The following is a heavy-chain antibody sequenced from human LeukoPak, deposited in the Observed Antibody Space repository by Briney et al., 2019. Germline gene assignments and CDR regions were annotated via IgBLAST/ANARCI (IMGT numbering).Heavy chain of an antibody. CDR1: GGTFSSYA. D-gene: IGHD6-13*01. J-gene: IGHJ4*02. CDR3: ARDGGRLDSSSCYGPLDY. CDR2: IIPIFGTA. V-gene: IGHV1-69*06. Sequence: SVKVSCKASGGTFSSYAISWVRQAPGQGLEWMGGIIPIFGTANYAQKFQGRVTITADKSTSTAYMELSSLRSEDTAVYYCARDGGRLDSSSCYGPLDYWGQGTLVTVSS.